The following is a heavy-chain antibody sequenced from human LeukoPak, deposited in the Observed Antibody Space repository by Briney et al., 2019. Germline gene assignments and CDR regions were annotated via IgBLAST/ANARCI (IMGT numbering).Heavy chain of an antibody. CDR1: GFTFTKHW. CDR2: ISGSGGST. V-gene: IGHV3-23*01. CDR3: AKGGEYGFLDY. Sequence: GGSLRLSCAASGFTFTKHWMSWVRQAPGKGLEWVPAISGSGGSTYYADSVKGRFTISRNNSKNTLYLQMNSLRAEDTAVYYCAKGGEYGFLDYWGQGTLVTVSS. D-gene: IGHD2/OR15-2a*01. J-gene: IGHJ4*02.